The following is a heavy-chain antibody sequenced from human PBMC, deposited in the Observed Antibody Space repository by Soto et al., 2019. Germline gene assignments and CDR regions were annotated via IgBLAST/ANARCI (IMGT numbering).Heavy chain of an antibody. D-gene: IGHD3-16*02. CDR1: GFTFSSYS. J-gene: IGHJ4*02. CDR3: AGDYVWGSYRPGYFDY. Sequence: GGSLRLSCAASGFTFSSYSMNWVRQAPGKGLEWVSSISSSSSYIYYADSVKGRFTISRDNAKNSLYLQMNSLGAEDTAVYYCAGDYVWGSYRPGYFDYWGQGTLVTVSS. V-gene: IGHV3-21*01. CDR2: ISSSSSYI.